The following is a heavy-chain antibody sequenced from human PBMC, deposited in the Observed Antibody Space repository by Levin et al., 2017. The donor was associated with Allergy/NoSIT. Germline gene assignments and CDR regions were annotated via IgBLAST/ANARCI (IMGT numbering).Heavy chain of an antibody. CDR2: IIPIFGTA. Sequence: SVKVSCKASGGTFSSYAISWVRQAPGQGLEWMGGIIPIFGTANYAQKFQGRVTITADESTSTAYMELSSLRSEDTAVYYCARAEFRVATIEGEYYYYYYGMDVWGQGTTVTVSS. J-gene: IGHJ6*02. CDR1: GGTFSSYA. CDR3: ARAEFRVATIEGEYYYYYYGMDV. V-gene: IGHV1-69*13. D-gene: IGHD5-12*01.